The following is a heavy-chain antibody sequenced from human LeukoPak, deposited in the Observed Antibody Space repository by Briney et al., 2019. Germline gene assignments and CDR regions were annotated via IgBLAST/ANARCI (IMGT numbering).Heavy chain of an antibody. V-gene: IGHV3-30-3*01. CDR1: GFTFSSYA. J-gene: IGHJ4*02. D-gene: IGHD1-26*01. CDR3: ARVRASGTYTLFDY. CDR2: ISYDGGNK. Sequence: GRSLRLSCAASGFTFSSYAMHWVLQAPGKGLEWVAVISYDGGNKYYADSVKGRFTISRDNAKNSLYLQMNSLRAEDTAVYYCARVRASGTYTLFDYWGQGTLVTVSS.